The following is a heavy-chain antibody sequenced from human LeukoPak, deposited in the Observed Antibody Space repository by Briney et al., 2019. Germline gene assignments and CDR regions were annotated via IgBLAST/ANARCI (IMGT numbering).Heavy chain of an antibody. J-gene: IGHJ4*02. CDR3: ARVVAATRYDY. V-gene: IGHV3-53*05. CDR2: IYSGGST. Sequence: GGSLRLSCAASGFTVSSNYMSWVRQAPGKGLEWVSVIYSGGSTYYADFVKGRFTISRDNSKNTLYLQMNSLRAEDTAVYYCARVVAATRYDYWGQGTLVTVSS. D-gene: IGHD2-15*01. CDR1: GFTVSSNY.